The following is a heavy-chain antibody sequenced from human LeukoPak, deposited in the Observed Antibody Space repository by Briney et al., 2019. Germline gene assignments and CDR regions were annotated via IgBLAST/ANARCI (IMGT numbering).Heavy chain of an antibody. Sequence: GGSLRLSCAASGFTFSSYSMNWARQAPGKGLEWVSSISSSSSYIYYADSVKGRFTISRDNAKNSLYLQMNSLRAEDTAVYYCARGFTCIGCYSGYYFDYWGQGTLVTVSS. D-gene: IGHD2-15*01. J-gene: IGHJ4*02. CDR3: ARGFTCIGCYSGYYFDY. CDR2: ISSSSSYI. V-gene: IGHV3-21*01. CDR1: GFTFSSYS.